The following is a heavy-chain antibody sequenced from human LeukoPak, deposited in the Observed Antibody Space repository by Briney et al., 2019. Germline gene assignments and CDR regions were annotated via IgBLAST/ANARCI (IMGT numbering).Heavy chain of an antibody. CDR1: GYTFTGYY. V-gene: IGHV1-2*02. D-gene: IGHD6-19*01. J-gene: IGHJ4*02. Sequence: ASVTVSCKASGYTFTGYYMHWVRQAPGQGLEWMGWINPNSGGTNYAQRFQGRVTMTRDTSISTAYMELSRLRSDDTAVYYCARDGRYSSGWFKYYFDYWGQGTLVTVSS. CDR2: INPNSGGT. CDR3: ARDGRYSSGWFKYYFDY.